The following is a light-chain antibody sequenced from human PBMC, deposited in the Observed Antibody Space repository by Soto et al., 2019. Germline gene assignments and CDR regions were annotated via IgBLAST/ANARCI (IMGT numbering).Light chain of an antibody. CDR3: QQSYTTPFT. Sequence: DIQMTQSPSTLSASVGDRVTVTCRASQTIGSWLAWFQHKPGRAPKLLIHTASTLRSGVPSRFSGSGSGTDFTLTISSLQREDFATYYCQQSYTTPFTFGQGTELEIK. J-gene: IGKJ2*01. CDR1: QTIGSW. CDR2: TAS. V-gene: IGKV1-39*01.